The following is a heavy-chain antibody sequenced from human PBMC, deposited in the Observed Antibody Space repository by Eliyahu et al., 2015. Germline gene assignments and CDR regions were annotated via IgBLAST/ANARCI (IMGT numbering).Heavy chain of an antibody. Sequence: QVQLVQSGPEVKKPGASVKVSCQASGSTXTGLVSTGGGQAPGQGLEWMGWISAYNGNTDYAQKLQGRVTMTTDTSTSTAYMELRSLRSDDTAVYYCVRDRLRTTTALLFDFWGQGTIVTVSS. CDR1: GSTXTGLV. J-gene: IGHJ3*01. V-gene: IGHV1-18*01. D-gene: IGHD5-12*01. CDR3: VRDRLRTTTALLFDF. CDR2: ISAYNGNT.